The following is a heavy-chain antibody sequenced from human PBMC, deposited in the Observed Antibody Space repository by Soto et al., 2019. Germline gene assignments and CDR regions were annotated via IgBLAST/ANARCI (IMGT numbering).Heavy chain of an antibody. CDR2: IIPISGTA. V-gene: IGHV1-69*06. CDR1: GGTFSSYA. Sequence: QVQLVQSGAEVKKPGSSVKVSCKASGGTFSSYAISRVRQAPGQGLEWMGGIIPISGTANYAQNCQGTVTFTADKATCTAYMELSGLRSADTDVYYGARDLADYDPSGYYYYCGQGALVPVSS. D-gene: IGHD3-22*01. J-gene: IGHJ4*02. CDR3: ARDLADYDPSGYYYY.